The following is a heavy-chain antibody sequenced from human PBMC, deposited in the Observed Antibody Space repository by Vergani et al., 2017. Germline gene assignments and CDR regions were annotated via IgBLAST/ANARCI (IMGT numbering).Heavy chain of an antibody. CDR2: ISGSGGST. D-gene: IGHD6-19*01. CDR1: GFTFSSYA. CDR3: AKDLGIAVAGNWYFDL. Sequence: EVQLLESGGGLVQPGGSLRLSCAASGFTFSSYAMRWVRQAPGKGLEWVSAISGSGGSTYYADSVKGRFTISRDNSKNQLYLQMNSLRAEDTAVYSCAKDLGIAVAGNWYFDLWGRGTLVTVAS. V-gene: IGHV3-23*01. J-gene: IGHJ2*01.